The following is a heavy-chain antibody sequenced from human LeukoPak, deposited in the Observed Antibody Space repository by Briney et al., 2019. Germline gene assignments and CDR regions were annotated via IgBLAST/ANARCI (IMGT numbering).Heavy chain of an antibody. CDR1: GFTFSSYA. J-gene: IGHJ6*02. V-gene: IGHV3-23*01. Sequence: GGSLRLSCAASGFTFSSYAMSWVRQAPGQGLEWVSAISGSGGSTYYADSVKGRFTISRDNSKNTLYLQMNSLRAEDTAVYYCAKGETETKGPRYYGMDVWGQGTTVTVSS. CDR3: AKGETETKGPRYYGMDV. D-gene: IGHD1-7*01. CDR2: ISGSGGST.